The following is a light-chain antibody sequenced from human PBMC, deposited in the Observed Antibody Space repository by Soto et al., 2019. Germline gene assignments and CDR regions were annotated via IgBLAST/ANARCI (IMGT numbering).Light chain of an antibody. V-gene: IGKV1-6*01. CDR3: LQDYNYPWT. CDR2: AAS. CDR1: QGISND. Sequence: AIQMTQSPSSLSASVGDRVTITCRASQGISNDLGWYQQKPGKAPKLLIYAASSLQSGVPSRFSGSGSGTDFTLTISSQQQEDCGTYYRLQDYNYPWTFGQGTKVEIK. J-gene: IGKJ1*01.